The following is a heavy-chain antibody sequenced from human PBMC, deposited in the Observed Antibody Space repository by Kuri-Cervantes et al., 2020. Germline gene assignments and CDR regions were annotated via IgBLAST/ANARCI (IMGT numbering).Heavy chain of an antibody. Sequence: GGSLRLSCAASGFTFSSYGMHWVRQAPGKGLEWVAVISYDGSNKYYADSVKGRFTISRDNSKNTLYLQMNSLRAEDTAVYYCAKDLVPGNDYDILTGYSYWGQGTLVTVSS. V-gene: IGHV3-30*18. D-gene: IGHD3-9*01. CDR3: AKDLVPGNDYDILTGYSY. CDR2: ISYDGSNK. CDR1: GFTFSSYG. J-gene: IGHJ4*02.